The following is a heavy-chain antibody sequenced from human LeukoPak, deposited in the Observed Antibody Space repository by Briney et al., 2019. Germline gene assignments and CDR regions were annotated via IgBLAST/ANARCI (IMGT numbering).Heavy chain of an antibody. D-gene: IGHD5/OR15-5a*01. Sequence: PSETLSLTCVVSDYSITSGDYWAWIRQPPGKGLEWIGSIYNSVSTSYNPSLKSRVTMSLDPSKNQFSLNLRSVTAADTAVYYCARNMSTEGWFDSWGRGTLVTVPS. CDR3: ARNMSTEGWFDS. CDR2: IYNSVST. J-gene: IGHJ5*01. V-gene: IGHV4-38-2*01. CDR1: DYSITSGDY.